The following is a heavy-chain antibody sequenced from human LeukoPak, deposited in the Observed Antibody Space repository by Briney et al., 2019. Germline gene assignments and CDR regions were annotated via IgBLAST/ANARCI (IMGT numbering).Heavy chain of an antibody. V-gene: IGHV4-61*05. CDR2: IYYSGST. Sequence: PSETLSLTCTVSGGSISSSSYYWGWIRQPPGKGLEWIGYIYYSGSTNYNPSLKSRVTISVDTSKNQFSLKLSSVTAADTAVYYCARELLGTGYNWFDPWGQGTLVTVSS. J-gene: IGHJ5*02. CDR3: ARELLGTGYNWFDP. D-gene: IGHD2-15*01. CDR1: GGSISSSSYY.